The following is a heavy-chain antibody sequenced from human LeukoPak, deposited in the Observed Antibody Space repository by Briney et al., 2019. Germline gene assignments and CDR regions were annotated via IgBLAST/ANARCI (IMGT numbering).Heavy chain of an antibody. D-gene: IGHD3-9*01. Sequence: GGSLRLSCAASGFTFSSYSMNWVRQAPGKGVEWVSYITSSSSIIYYADSVKGRFTISRDNAKNSLYLQMNSLRAEDTAVYYCAARVGDILTGYYKDYWGQGTLVTVSS. CDR3: AARVGDILTGYYKDY. CDR1: GFTFSSYS. CDR2: ITSSSSII. J-gene: IGHJ4*02. V-gene: IGHV3-48*04.